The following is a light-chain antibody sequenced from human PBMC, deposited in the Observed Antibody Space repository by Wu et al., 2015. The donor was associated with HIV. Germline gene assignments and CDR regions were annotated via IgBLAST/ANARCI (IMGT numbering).Light chain of an antibody. J-gene: IGKJ2*01. Sequence: EIVLTQSPGTLSLSPGERATLSCRASQSISSNYLAWYQQKPGQAPRLLIYGASSRATGIPDKFSGSGSGTDFTLTISRLEPEDFAVYYSQQYGSSPPVTFGQGTKLEIK. V-gene: IGKV3-20*01. CDR1: QSISSNY. CDR2: GAS. CDR3: QQYGSSPPVT.